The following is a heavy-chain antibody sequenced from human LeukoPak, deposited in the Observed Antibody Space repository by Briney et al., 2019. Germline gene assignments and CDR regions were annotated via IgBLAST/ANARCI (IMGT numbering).Heavy chain of an antibody. CDR2: INPSGGST. V-gene: IGHV1-46*01. CDR1: GYTFTNYY. J-gene: IGHJ4*02. Sequence: ASVKVSCKASGYTFTNYYIHWVRQAPGQGLEWMGYINPSGGSTTYAPRFQDRVLMTGDTSTSSVYMELSSLRSEDTAIYYWAREMPRTYYFDYWGQGTLVTAPS. CDR3: AREMPRTYYFDY. D-gene: IGHD1-14*01.